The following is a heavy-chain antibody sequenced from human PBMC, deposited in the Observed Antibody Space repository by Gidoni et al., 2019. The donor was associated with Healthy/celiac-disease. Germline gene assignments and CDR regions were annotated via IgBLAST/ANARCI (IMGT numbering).Heavy chain of an antibody. J-gene: IGHJ4*02. CDR2: ISSSSSYI. CDR1: GFTFSSYS. D-gene: IGHD3-3*01. CDR3: AREMANDFWSGYNDY. V-gene: IGHV3-21*01. Sequence: AASGFTFSSYSMNWVRQAPGKGLEWVSSISSSSSYIYYADSVKGRFTISRDNAKNSLYLQMNSLRAEDTAVYYCAREMANDFWSGYNDYWGQGTLVTVSS.